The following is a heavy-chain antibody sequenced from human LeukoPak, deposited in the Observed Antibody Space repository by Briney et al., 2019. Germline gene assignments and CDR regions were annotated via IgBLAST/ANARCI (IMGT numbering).Heavy chain of an antibody. Sequence: SETLSLTCTVSGGSISGSYWSWIRQSPGKGLEWIGYIHYTGRTNYEPFLNSRVTISVDTSKNQFSLRLSSVTAADTAMHYCARLVVTGALDWFDPWGQGTLVIVSS. CDR1: GGSISGSY. V-gene: IGHV4-59*08. D-gene: IGHD2-21*02. J-gene: IGHJ5*02. CDR3: ARLVVTGALDWFDP. CDR2: IHYTGRT.